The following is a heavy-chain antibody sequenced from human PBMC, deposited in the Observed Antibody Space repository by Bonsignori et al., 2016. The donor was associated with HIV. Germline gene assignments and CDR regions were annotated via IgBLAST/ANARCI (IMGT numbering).Heavy chain of an antibody. CDR2: INPNSGGT. J-gene: IGHJ5*01. CDR1: GYTFTGYY. V-gene: IGHV1-2*02. CDR3: ARGDFYESSGLDS. D-gene: IGHD3-22*01. Sequence: QVQLVQSGAEVKKPGASVRVSCEAFGYTFTGYYIHWVRQAPGQGLEWMGWINPNSGGTKYAQKFQGRVTMTRDTSTSTAYMELKRLTSDDTAVYYCARGDFYESSGLDSWGQGTL.